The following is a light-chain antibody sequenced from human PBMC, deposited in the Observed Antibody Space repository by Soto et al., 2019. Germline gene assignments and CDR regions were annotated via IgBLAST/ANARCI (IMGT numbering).Light chain of an antibody. CDR2: AAS. CDR3: QQYGSSRWT. V-gene: IGKV3-20*01. CDR1: QSVSSTY. Sequence: EIVMTQSPATLSVSPGERATLSCRASQSVSSTYLAWYQQKPGQAPRPLISAASSRATGTPDRFSGSGSGTDFTLTISRLEPEDFAVYYCQQYGSSRWTFGQGTKVEIK. J-gene: IGKJ1*01.